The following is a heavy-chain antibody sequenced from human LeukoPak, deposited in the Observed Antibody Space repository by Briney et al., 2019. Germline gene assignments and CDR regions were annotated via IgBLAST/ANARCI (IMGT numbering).Heavy chain of an antibody. D-gene: IGHD3-10*01. CDR2: ISSSGRNI. J-gene: IGHJ3*01. V-gene: IGHV3-48*03. Sequence: GGSLRLSCAASGFTFSSYEMNWVSQAPGKGLEWVSYISSSGRNIYYADSVKGRFTISRDNAKNSLSLQMNSLRGEDTAVYYCARESGEGSGSADGFDVWGQGTVVTVSS. CDR1: GFTFSSYE. CDR3: ARESGEGSGSADGFDV.